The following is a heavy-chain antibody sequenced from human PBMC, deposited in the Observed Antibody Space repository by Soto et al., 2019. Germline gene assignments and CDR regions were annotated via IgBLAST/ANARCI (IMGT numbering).Heavy chain of an antibody. CDR2: ISSSSSTI. Sequence: GGSLRLSCAASGFTFSSYSMNWVRQAPGKGLEWVSYISSSSSTIYYADSVKGRFTISRDNAKNSLYLQMNSLRAEDTAVYYCASMGYSSGWYDQEFQYYFDYWGQGTLVTVSS. CDR1: GFTFSSYS. V-gene: IGHV3-48*01. CDR3: ASMGYSSGWYDQEFQYYFDY. J-gene: IGHJ4*02. D-gene: IGHD6-19*01.